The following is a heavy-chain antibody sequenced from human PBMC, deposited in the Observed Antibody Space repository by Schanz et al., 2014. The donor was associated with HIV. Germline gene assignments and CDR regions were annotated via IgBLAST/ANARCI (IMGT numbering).Heavy chain of an antibody. CDR2: INHSGIP. CDR1: GSSFNDYY. J-gene: IGHJ4*02. D-gene: IGHD3-16*01. V-gene: IGHV4-34*01. Sequence: QVRLPQWGAGLLKPSETLSLTCAVYGSSFNDYYWGWIRQAPGKGPEWIGEINHSGIPNYNPSLESRVTISVDTSKNTSSLKLRSVTAADTAVYYCARDGGRRGGEPQLFGYWGQGTLVTVSS. CDR3: ARDGGRRGGEPQLFGY.